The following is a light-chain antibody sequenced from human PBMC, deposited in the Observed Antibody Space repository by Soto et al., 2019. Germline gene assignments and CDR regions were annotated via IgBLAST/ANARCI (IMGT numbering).Light chain of an antibody. CDR3: SSYTRSNSVV. CDR1: SSDIGTYIY. V-gene: IGLV2-14*01. CDR2: EVG. Sequence: QSGLTQPASVSGSPGQSITISCTGTSSDIGTYIYVSWYLQHPGKAPKLLIYEVGNRPSGVSNRFSGSKSGNTASLTISGLQAEDEADYYCSSYTRSNSVVFGGGTKLTVL. J-gene: IGLJ2*01.